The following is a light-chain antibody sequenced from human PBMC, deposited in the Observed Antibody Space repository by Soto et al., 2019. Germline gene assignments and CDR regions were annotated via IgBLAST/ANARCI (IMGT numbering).Light chain of an antibody. V-gene: IGKV3-20*01. J-gene: IGKJ1*01. CDR2: GAS. Sequence: EIVLTQSPGTLSLSPGGRATLSCRASQSVSSSYLAWYQQKPGQAPRLLIYGASSRATGIPDRFSGSGSGTDFTLTISRLEPEDFEVYSCHQYGSSPRTLGQGTKVDIK. CDR1: QSVSSSY. CDR3: HQYGSSPRT.